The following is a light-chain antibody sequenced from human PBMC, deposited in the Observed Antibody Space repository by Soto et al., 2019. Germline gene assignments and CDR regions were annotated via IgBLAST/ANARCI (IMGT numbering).Light chain of an antibody. CDR3: QHSNTWPWT. V-gene: IGKV3-15*01. CDR1: QSVNSN. CDR2: GAS. J-gene: IGKJ1*01. Sequence: DTVMTQSPATLSVSPGETATLSCWASQSVNSNLAWYQQKLGQAPRVLIYGASTRATGIPARFSGSVSETEGIITISSLQSEDASTYYCQHSNTWPWTFGQGTKVDIK.